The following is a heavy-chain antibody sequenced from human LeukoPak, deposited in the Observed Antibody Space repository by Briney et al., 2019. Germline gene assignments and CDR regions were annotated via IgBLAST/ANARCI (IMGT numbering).Heavy chain of an antibody. Sequence: PSETLSLTCAVYGVSFGPYYWSWIRQPPGKGLEYVGESNHAGGTDYNPSLKGRVTISVDTSKNQFSLNLNSVTAADTAVYYCARDQILWFGEGSYFDYWGQGTLVTVSS. D-gene: IGHD3-10*01. CDR1: GVSFGPYY. CDR2: SNHAGGT. CDR3: ARDQILWFGEGSYFDY. V-gene: IGHV4-34*01. J-gene: IGHJ4*02.